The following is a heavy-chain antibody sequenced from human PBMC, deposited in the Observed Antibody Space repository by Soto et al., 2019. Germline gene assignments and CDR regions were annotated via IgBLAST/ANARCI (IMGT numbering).Heavy chain of an antibody. CDR1: GYSISSDYY. J-gene: IGHJ4*02. D-gene: IGHD6-19*01. Sequence: SETLSLTCAVSGYSISSDYYWGWIRQPPGKGLEWIGSIYHSGSTYYNPSLKSRVTISVDTSKNQFSLKLSSVTAADTAVYYCADGVAGNFDYWGQGTLVTVSS. CDR3: ADGVAGNFDY. V-gene: IGHV4-38-2*01. CDR2: IYHSGST.